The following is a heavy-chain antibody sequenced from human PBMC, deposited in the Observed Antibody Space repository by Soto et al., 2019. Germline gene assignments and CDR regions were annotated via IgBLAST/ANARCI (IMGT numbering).Heavy chain of an antibody. Sequence: GASVKVSCKASGGTFSSYAISWVRQAPGQGLEWMGGIIPIFGTANYAQKFQGRVTITADESTSTAYMELSSLRSEDTAVYYCARDSHGSKPYYYYGMDVWGQGTTVTVSS. D-gene: IGHD4-4*01. CDR2: IIPIFGTA. J-gene: IGHJ6*02. CDR1: GGTFSSYA. CDR3: ARDSHGSKPYYYYGMDV. V-gene: IGHV1-69*13.